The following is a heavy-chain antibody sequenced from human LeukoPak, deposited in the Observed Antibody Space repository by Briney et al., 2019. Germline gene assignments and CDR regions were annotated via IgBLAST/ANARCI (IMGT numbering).Heavy chain of an antibody. Sequence: ASVKVSCKASGYTFTGYYMHWVREAPGQGLEWMAWINPNSGGTYYAQNFHDRITMTRDTSISTAYMELSRLRSDDTAIYYCARANALYCSSTSCLFDYWGQGTLVTVSS. D-gene: IGHD2-2*01. CDR3: ARANALYCSSTSCLFDY. CDR1: GYTFTGYY. CDR2: INPNSGGT. V-gene: IGHV1-2*02. J-gene: IGHJ4*02.